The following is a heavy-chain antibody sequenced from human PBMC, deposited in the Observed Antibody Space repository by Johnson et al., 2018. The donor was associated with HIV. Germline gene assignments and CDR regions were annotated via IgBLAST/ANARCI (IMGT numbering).Heavy chain of an antibody. CDR1: GFTFSSYA. D-gene: IGHD3-10*01. J-gene: IGHJ3*02. CDR2: ISYDGSNK. CDR3: ASEVRGVLDI. V-gene: IGHV3-30*14. Sequence: QVQLVESGGGVVQPGRSLRLSCAASGFTFSSYAMHWVRQAPGKGLEWVAVISYDGSNKYYADSVKGRFTISRDNSKNTLYLQMKSLRVEDTAVYYCASEVRGVLDIWGQGTMV.